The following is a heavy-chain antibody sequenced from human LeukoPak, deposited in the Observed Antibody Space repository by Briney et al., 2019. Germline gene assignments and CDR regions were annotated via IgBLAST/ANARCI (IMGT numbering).Heavy chain of an antibody. CDR3: ARAETFRFLDYYGMDV. V-gene: IGHV7-4-1*02. Sequence: ASVKVSCKASGYTFTNYPMIWVRQAPGQGLEWMGWINTKTGNPTYAQGFTGRFIFSLDTSVGTTYLQINSLKTEDTAVYYCARAETFRFLDYYGMDVWGQGTTVTVSS. CDR2: INTKTGNP. J-gene: IGHJ6*02. D-gene: IGHD3-3*01. CDR1: GYTFTNYP.